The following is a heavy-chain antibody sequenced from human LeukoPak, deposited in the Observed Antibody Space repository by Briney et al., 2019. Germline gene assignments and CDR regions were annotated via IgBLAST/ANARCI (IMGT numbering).Heavy chain of an antibody. Sequence: GGSLRLSCAASGFTFRCYAMSWVRQAPGKGLEWVSTLCGSDSSTYYADSVKGRFIISRDISKNTLYLQMNSLRAEDTAVYYCARADGSSWSRRGVTFAFDYWGQGTLVTVSS. CDR2: LCGSDSST. D-gene: IGHD6-6*01. CDR1: GFTFRCYA. J-gene: IGHJ4*02. CDR3: ARADGSSWSRRGVTFAFDY. V-gene: IGHV3-23*01.